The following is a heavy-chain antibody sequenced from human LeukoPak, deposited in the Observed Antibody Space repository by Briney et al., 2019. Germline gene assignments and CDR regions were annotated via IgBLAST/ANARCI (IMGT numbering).Heavy chain of an antibody. CDR2: ISYSGNNK. J-gene: IGHJ4*02. CDR1: GFTFSSYG. V-gene: IGHV3-30*18. D-gene: IGHD1-1*01. CDR3: SKGQEVDDGVFES. Sequence: GGSLRLSCAASGFTFSSYGMHWVRQAPGKGLEWVAVISYSGNNKYYEDSVKGRFTISRDNSKNTLFLQLNNLSAGDTATYFCSKGQEVDDGVFESWGRGTLVIVSS.